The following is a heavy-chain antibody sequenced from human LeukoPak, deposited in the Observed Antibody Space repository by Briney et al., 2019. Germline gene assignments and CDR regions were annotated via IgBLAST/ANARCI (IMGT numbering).Heavy chain of an antibody. CDR1: GSSISDYY. J-gene: IGHJ5*02. Sequence: SETLSLTCSVSGSSISDYYWSWIRLPPGKGLEWIGYIYRGGTINYNPSLKSRVTMSLDTSKNQISLMLNSVTAADTAVYYCARHWLEATKTYSYWFDPWGQGTLVTVSS. CDR3: ARHWLEATKTYSYWFDP. V-gene: IGHV4-4*09. CDR2: IYRGGTI. D-gene: IGHD2-21*01.